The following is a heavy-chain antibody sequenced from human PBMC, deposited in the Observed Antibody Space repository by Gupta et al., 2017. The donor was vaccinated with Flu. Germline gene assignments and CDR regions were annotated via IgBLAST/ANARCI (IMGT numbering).Heavy chain of an antibody. CDR2: IIGGVGDT. J-gene: IGHJ5*02. Sequence: VQLLASGGGLVQPGGSLRLSFSASGFTFSSHAMPWVRQAPGKGMEWGYVIIGGVGDTSSADPGEGRFTISREHSRNPLDLAMGRPGGQDTAVFFWSRPVQDPPPNTPPNWFDPWGQGTLVTVSS. D-gene: IGHD2-2*02. V-gene: IGHV3-23*01. CDR3: SRPVQDPPPNTPPNWFDP. CDR1: GFTFSSHA.